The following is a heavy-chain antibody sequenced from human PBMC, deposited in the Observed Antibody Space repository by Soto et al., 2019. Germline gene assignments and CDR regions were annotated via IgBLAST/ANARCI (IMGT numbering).Heavy chain of an antibody. CDR1: GYTFTGYY. CDR3: ASTKSYGWYEFDY. CDR2: INPNSGGT. V-gene: IGHV1-2*02. J-gene: IGHJ4*02. D-gene: IGHD6-19*01. Sequence: ASVKVSCKASGYTFTGYYMHWVRQAPGQGLEWMGWINPNSGGTNYAQKFQGRVTMTRDTSISTAYMELSRLRSDDKAVYYCASTKSYGWYEFDYWGQGTLVTVSS.